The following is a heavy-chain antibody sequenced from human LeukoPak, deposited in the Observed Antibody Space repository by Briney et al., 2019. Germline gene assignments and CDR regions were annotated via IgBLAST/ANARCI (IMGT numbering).Heavy chain of an antibody. D-gene: IGHD3-3*01. CDR3: ARVIRNDFWSGPLLYYYYYMDV. V-gene: IGHV4-34*01. CDR2: INHSGST. CDR1: GGSFSGYY. J-gene: IGHJ6*03. Sequence: SETLSLTCAVYGGSFSGYYWSWIRQPPGKGLEWIGEINHSGSTNYNPSLKSRVTISVDTSKNQFSLKLSSVTAADTAVYYCARVIRNDFWSGPLLYYYYYMDVWGKGTTVTVSS.